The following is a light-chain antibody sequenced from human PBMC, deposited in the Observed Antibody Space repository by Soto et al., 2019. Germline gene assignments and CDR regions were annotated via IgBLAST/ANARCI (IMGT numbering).Light chain of an antibody. Sequence: DLQMTQSPSTLSASVGAIVTITCRASQTISSWLAWYQQKPGKAPKLLIYDVSSLESGVPSRFSGSGSGTDFTLTISSLQPDDFATYYCQQYNTFSKFGQGTKVDIK. CDR1: QTISSW. J-gene: IGKJ1*01. CDR2: DVS. V-gene: IGKV1-5*01. CDR3: QQYNTFSK.